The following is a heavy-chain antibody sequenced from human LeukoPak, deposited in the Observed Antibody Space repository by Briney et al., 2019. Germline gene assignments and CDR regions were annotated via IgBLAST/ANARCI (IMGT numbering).Heavy chain of an antibody. D-gene: IGHD6-6*01. CDR1: GGSISSGHCY. CDR3: ARELGSSSHWYFDL. CDR2: VYYDGNA. J-gene: IGHJ2*01. Sequence: SQTLSLTCTVSGGSISSGHCYWTWIRQPPGKGLEWIGFVYYDGNAYYNPSLKSRPAISVDTSKNQFSLRLNSVTAADTAVYYCARELGSSSHWYFDLWGRGTLVTVSS. V-gene: IGHV4-30-4*01.